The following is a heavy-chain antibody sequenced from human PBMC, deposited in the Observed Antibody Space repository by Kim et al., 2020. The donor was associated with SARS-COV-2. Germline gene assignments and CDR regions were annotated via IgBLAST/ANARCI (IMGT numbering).Heavy chain of an antibody. CDR2: INTDGRNT. CDR3: AREANGTCGRDCFRWYL. V-gene: IGHV3-64*02. CDR1: GFTFANYA. Sequence: GGSLRLSCAGSGFTFANYAVHWVRQAPGRRLEYVSAINTDGRNTFYADSVKGRFTISRDNSKNTVYLQMGSLRVEDMAVYYCAREANGTCGRDCFRWYL. D-gene: IGHD2-21*01. J-gene: IGHJ2*01.